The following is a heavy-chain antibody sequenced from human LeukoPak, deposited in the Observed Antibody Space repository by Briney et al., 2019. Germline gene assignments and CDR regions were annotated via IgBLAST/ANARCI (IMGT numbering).Heavy chain of an antibody. Sequence: GGSLRLSCAASGFTVSSNYMSWVRQGPGKGLEWVALIYNDGGTHYTDSVKGRFTISRDTSRNTLFLQMNSLRVEDSAMYYCVKRLTLGDLSIKGAFALWGQGTMVIVAS. CDR3: VKRLTLGDLSIKGAFAL. V-gene: IGHV3-53*01. J-gene: IGHJ3*01. CDR2: IYNDGGT. D-gene: IGHD3-16*02. CDR1: GFTVSSNY.